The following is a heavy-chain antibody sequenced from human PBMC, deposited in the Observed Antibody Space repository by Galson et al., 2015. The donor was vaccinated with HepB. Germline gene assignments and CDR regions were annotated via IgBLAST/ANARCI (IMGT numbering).Heavy chain of an antibody. CDR3: ARGGDLWGAAAGSLLFFDY. CDR2: INPNSGGT. D-gene: IGHD6-13*01. CDR1: GYTFTGYY. J-gene: IGHJ4*02. Sequence: SVKVSCKASGYTFTGYYMHWVRQAPGQGLEWMGWINPNSGGTNYAQKFQGWVTMTRDTSISTAYMELSRLRSDDTAVYYCARGGDLWGAAAGSLLFFDYWGQGTLVTVSS. V-gene: IGHV1-2*04.